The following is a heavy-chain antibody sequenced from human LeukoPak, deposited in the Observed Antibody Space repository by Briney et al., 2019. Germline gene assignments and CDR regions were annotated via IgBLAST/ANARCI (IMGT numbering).Heavy chain of an antibody. D-gene: IGHD2-21*01. V-gene: IGHV3-74*01. CDR3: ARDLCEYCGGHDYYGMDV. J-gene: IGHJ6*02. CDR2: INSDGSST. CDR1: GFTFSSYW. Sequence: QPGGSLRLSCAASGFTFSSYWMHWVRQAPGKGLVWVSRINSDGSSTSYADSVKGRFTISRDNAKNTLYLQMNSLRAEDTAVYYCARDLCEYCGGHDYYGMDVWGQGTTVTVSS.